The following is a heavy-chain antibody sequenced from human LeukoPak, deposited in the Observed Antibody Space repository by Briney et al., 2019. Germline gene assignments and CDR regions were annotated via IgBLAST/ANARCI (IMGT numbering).Heavy chain of an antibody. CDR2: VSAYNGKT. J-gene: IGHJ6*03. Sequence: GASVKVSCKASGSTFTSYGISWVRQAPRQELKCMGGVSAYNGKTNYAQKLQGRVTMTTDTSTSTAYMELRSLRSDDSAVYYCARSSTYYDFWSGPLAAYYYYMDVWGKGTTVTVSS. CDR1: GSTFTSYG. D-gene: IGHD3-3*01. CDR3: ARSSTYYDFWSGPLAAYYYYMDV. V-gene: IGHV1-18*01.